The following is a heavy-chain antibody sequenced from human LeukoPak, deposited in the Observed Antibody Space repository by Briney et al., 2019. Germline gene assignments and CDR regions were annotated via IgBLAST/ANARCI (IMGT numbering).Heavy chain of an antibody. Sequence: GGSLRLSCAASGFTFSSYAMSWVRQAPGKGLEWVSTISDSGGSTYYADSVKGRFTISRDNSENTLYLQMNSLRAEDTAVYYCAKRTTIYRFDYWGQETLVTVSS. V-gene: IGHV3-23*01. CDR2: ISDSGGST. CDR3: AKRTTIYRFDY. J-gene: IGHJ4*02. CDR1: GFTFSSYA. D-gene: IGHD5-18*01.